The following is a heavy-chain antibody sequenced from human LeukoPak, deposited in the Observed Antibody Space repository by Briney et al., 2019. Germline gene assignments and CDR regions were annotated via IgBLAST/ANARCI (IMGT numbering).Heavy chain of an antibody. CDR2: IYYSGST. V-gene: IGHV4-59*01. CDR3: ARTPLGDSSSWPYYFHY. D-gene: IGHD6-13*01. J-gene: IGHJ4*02. Sequence: SETLSLTCTVSSGSITSYYWSWIRQPPGKGLEWIGCIYYSGSTNYNPSLKSRVTISVDTSKKQFSLKLSSVTAADTAVYYCARTPLGDSSSWPYYFHYWGQGTLVTVSS. CDR1: SGSITSYY.